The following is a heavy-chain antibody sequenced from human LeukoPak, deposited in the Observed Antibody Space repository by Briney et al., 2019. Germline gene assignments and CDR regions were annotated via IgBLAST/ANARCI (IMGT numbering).Heavy chain of an antibody. CDR1: GYTFTGYY. Sequence: GASVKVSCKASGYTFTGYYMHWVRQAPGQGLEWMGWINPNIGGTNYAQKFQARVTMTRDTSSSTAYMELSRLRSDDTAVYYCARFTVGPTGTDYWGQGTLVTVSS. V-gene: IGHV1-2*02. CDR2: INPNIGGT. J-gene: IGHJ4*02. D-gene: IGHD1-26*01. CDR3: ARFTVGPTGTDY.